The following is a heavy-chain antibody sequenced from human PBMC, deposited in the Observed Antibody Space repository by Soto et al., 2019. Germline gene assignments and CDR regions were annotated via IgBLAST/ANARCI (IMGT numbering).Heavy chain of an antibody. CDR2: INAGSGNT. Sequence: SXKVSFKASGYTXSTNTIDLVRQAPGQGLESMGWINAGSGNTKYSQRLQGRATFIRDTSASTAHMELSSLRSADTAVYYCAREGGHYYDSSGYYPLDYWGQGTLGTVS. D-gene: IGHD3-22*01. CDR1: GYTXSTNT. V-gene: IGHV1-3*01. J-gene: IGHJ4*02. CDR3: AREGGHYYDSSGYYPLDY.